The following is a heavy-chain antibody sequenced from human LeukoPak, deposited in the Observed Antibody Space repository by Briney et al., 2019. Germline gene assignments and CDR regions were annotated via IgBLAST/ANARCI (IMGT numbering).Heavy chain of an antibody. CDR2: IKSKTDGGTT. CDR3: TKPDLLWFGEDV. Sequence: GGSLRLSCAASGFIFSNAWMSWVRQAPGKGLEWVGRIKSKTDGGTTDYAAPVKGRFTISRDDLKNTLSLEMNSLKIEDTAVYYCTKPDLLWFGEDVWGQGTTVTVSS. J-gene: IGHJ6*02. D-gene: IGHD3-10*01. V-gene: IGHV3-15*01. CDR1: GFIFSNAW.